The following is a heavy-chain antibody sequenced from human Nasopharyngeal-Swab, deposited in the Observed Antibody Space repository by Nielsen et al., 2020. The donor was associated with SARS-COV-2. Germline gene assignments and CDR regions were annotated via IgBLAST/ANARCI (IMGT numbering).Heavy chain of an antibody. CDR1: GFTFSDYA. CDR3: ARFSRCDDDCPSDY. CDR2: ITSRGDRT. Sequence: GESLKISCTPSGFTFSDYAMNWVRLAPGKGLGWVASITSRGDRTYYGGSVKGRFTIFRENYKNTLYLQLNSLRAEDTARYYCARFSRCDDDCPSDYWGQGTLVTVSS. D-gene: IGHD2-21*02. V-gene: IGHV3-23*01. J-gene: IGHJ4*02.